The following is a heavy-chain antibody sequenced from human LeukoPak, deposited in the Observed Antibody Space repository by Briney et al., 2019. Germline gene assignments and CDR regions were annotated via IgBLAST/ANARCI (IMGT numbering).Heavy chain of an antibody. CDR3: AIYFAGAGGRGT. J-gene: IGHJ4*02. Sequence: KPSETLSLTCTVSGGSISSGDFHWSWIRQHPGKGLEWIGYIYNGGNTYYKPSLKSRVTISVDASNNQFSLKLSSVTAADTAAYYCAIYFAGAGGRGTWGQGTLVTVSS. D-gene: IGHD2/OR15-2a*01. CDR1: GGSISSGDFH. V-gene: IGHV4-31*03. CDR2: IYNGGNT.